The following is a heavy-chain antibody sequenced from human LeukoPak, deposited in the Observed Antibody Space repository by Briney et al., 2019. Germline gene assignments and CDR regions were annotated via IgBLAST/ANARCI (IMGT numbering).Heavy chain of an antibody. CDR1: GGTFSSYA. CDR2: IIPIFGTA. J-gene: IGHJ6*03. V-gene: IGHV1-69*13. D-gene: IGHD5-24*01. CDR3: AREVEPLYYYYYMDV. Sequence: SVKVSCKASGGTFSSYAISWVRQAPGQGLEWMGGIIPIFGTANYAQKFQGRVTVTADESTSTAYMELSTLRSEDTAVYYCAREVEPLYYYYYMDVWGKGTTVTVSS.